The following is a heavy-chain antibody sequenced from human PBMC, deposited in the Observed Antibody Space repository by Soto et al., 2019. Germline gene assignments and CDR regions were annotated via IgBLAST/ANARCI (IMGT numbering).Heavy chain of an antibody. D-gene: IGHD6-13*01. Sequence: SETLSLTCAVYGGSFSGYYWSWICQPPGKGLEWIGEINHSGGTNYNPSLNSRVTISVDTSKNQFTLKLSSVTAADTAVYYCASRYSSSRDYWGQGTLVTVSS. J-gene: IGHJ4*02. CDR3: ASRYSSSRDY. CDR2: INHSGGT. CDR1: GGSFSGYY. V-gene: IGHV4-34*01.